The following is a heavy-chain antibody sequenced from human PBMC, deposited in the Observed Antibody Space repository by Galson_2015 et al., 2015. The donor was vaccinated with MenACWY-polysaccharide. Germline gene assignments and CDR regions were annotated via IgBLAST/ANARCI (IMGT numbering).Heavy chain of an antibody. Sequence: SLRLSCAGSGVTFSSYGMSWVRQAPGKGLEWVSGLSPNTGNTYYAYSVRGRFTISRDNSKNTLYLQMNSLRAEDTAVYYCAKGAAHYGSGNYYDYWGQGTQVTVSS. V-gene: IGHV3-23*01. CDR2: LSPNTGNT. J-gene: IGHJ4*02. D-gene: IGHD3-10*01. CDR1: GVTFSSYG. CDR3: AKGAAHYGSGNYYDY.